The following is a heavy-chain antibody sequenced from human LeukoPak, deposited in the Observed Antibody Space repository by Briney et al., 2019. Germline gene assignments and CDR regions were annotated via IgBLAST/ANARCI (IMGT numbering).Heavy chain of an antibody. J-gene: IGHJ4*02. CDR3: AREGCSGGSCYYYFDY. CDR2: IIPIFGTA. D-gene: IGHD2-15*01. CDR1: GGTFSSYA. V-gene: IGHV1-69*13. Sequence: SVKVSCKASGGTFSSYAISWVRQAPGQGLEWMGGIIPIFGTANYAQKFQGRVTITADESTSTAYMELSSLRSEDTAVYYCAREGCSGGSCYYYFDYWGQGTLVTVSS.